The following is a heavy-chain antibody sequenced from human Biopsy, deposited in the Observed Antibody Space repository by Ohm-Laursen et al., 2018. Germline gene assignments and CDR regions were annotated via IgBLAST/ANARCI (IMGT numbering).Heavy chain of an antibody. V-gene: IGHV1-2*06. Sequence: ESLKISCKASGYTFTGHSCHWVRQAPGQRLEWVGRIDPNSDDTKYAQKFQGRIAMTTDTSITTAYLEVSSLTSDDAAVYFCARASAYGVFDVWGQGTIVTVSS. D-gene: IGHD4/OR15-4a*01. CDR2: IDPNSDDT. J-gene: IGHJ3*01. CDR1: GYTFTGHS. CDR3: ARASAYGVFDV.